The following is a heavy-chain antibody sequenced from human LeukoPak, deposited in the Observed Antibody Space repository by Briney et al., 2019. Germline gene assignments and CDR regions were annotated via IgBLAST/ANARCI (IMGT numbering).Heavy chain of an antibody. CDR1: GYSISSGSY. Sequence: KPSETLSLTCTVSGYSISSGSYWGWIRQPPGKGLEWIGYIYYSGSTNYNPSLKSRVTISVATSKNQFSLKLNSVTAADTAVYYCARTTEGYCRSTSCYGFYYSYYMDVWGKGTTVTISS. J-gene: IGHJ6*03. V-gene: IGHV4-61*01. CDR3: ARTTEGYCRSTSCYGFYYSYYMDV. D-gene: IGHD2-2*01. CDR2: IYYSGST.